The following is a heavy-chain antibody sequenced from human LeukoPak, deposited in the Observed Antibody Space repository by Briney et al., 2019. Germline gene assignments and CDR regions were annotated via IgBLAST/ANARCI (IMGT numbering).Heavy chain of an antibody. V-gene: IGHV1-69-2*01. CDR2: IDAEDGQT. CDR3: TTDRVDRSFVL. Sequence: ATVKISCKASGYTFSDYYMHWVKCAPGKRLEWMGRIDAEDGQTIYAEKFQGRVAITADTSTDTAYMELTSLRSEDTAVYYCTTDRVDRSFVLWGKGTAVSVSS. CDR1: GYTFSDYY. J-gene: IGHJ6*04. D-gene: IGHD6-6*01.